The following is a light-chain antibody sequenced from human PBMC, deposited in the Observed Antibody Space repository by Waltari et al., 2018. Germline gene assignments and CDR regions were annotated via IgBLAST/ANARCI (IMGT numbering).Light chain of an antibody. CDR3: HQYSNSPLT. Sequence: EIVLTQSLGTLSLSPGERATLSCRASQTVSRGLLAWYQQKPGQAPRLLIYGASSRATGIPDRFSGSGSGTDFTLTISSLEPDDFAVYYCHQYSNSPLTFGGGTKVEIK. J-gene: IGKJ4*01. CDR1: QTVSRGL. CDR2: GAS. V-gene: IGKV3-20*01.